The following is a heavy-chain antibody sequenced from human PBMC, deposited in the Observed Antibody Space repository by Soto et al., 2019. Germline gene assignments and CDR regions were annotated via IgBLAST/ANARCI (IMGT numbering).Heavy chain of an antibody. CDR3: ATDSSGWYNYYYYGMDV. CDR1: GGSFSGYY. CDR2: INHSGST. V-gene: IGHV4-34*01. J-gene: IGHJ6*02. D-gene: IGHD6-19*01. Sequence: QVQLQQWGAGLLKPSETLSLTCAVYGGSFSGYYWSWIRQPPGQGLEWIGEINHSGSTNYNPSLKGRVTISVDTSKNKFSLKLSSVTAADTAVYYCATDSSGWYNYYYYGMDVWGQGTTVTVSS.